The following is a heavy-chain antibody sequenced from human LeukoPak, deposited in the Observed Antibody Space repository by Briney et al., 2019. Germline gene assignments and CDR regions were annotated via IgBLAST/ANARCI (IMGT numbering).Heavy chain of an antibody. CDR1: GFSFSSHD. D-gene: IGHD3-10*01. Sequence: GGSLRLSGAASGFSFSSHDMSWVRQAPWKGPEWVSSISSGSDYTFYADSVKGRFTISRDNSKNTLYLQMNSLRAGDTAIYHCAKIGVIGNWYYDVWGRGTLVTVSS. V-gene: IGHV3-23*01. CDR3: AKIGVIGNWYYDV. CDR2: ISSGSDYT. J-gene: IGHJ2*01.